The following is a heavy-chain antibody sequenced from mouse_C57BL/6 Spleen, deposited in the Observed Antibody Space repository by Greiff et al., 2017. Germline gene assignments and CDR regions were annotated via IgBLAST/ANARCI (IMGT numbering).Heavy chain of an antibody. V-gene: IGHV1-4*01. Sequence: QVQLKQSGAELARPGASVKMSCKASGYTFTSYTMHWVKQRPGQGLEWIGYINPSSGYTTYNQKFKDKATLTADKSSSTAYMQLNSLTSEDSAVYYCASGGLYFDYWGQGTTLTVSS. CDR3: ASGGLYFDY. CDR2: INPSSGYT. J-gene: IGHJ2*01. CDR1: GYTFTSYT.